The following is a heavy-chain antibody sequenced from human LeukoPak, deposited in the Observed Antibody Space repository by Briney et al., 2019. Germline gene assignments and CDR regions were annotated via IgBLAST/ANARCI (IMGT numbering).Heavy chain of an antibody. CDR2: IWYDGSNE. D-gene: IGHD3-9*01. CDR1: GFTFSSYA. J-gene: IGHJ4*02. Sequence: GRSLRLSCVASGFTFSSYAMHWVRQAPGKGLEWVAVIWYDGSNENYPDSVKSRFSISRDNSKNTLYLQMNSLRAEDTAVYFCARGSNTGYSIDSWGQGTLVTVSS. CDR3: ARGSNTGYSIDS. V-gene: IGHV3-33*08.